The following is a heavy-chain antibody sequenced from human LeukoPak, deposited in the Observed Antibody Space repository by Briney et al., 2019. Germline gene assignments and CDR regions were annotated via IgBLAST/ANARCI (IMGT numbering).Heavy chain of an antibody. CDR1: GGSISNYY. Sequence: SETLSLTCTVSGGSISNYYWSWIRQPPGKGLEWIGYIYTSGSTNYNPSLKSRVTISVDTSKNQFSLKLSSVTAADTAVYYCARGLGYFDYWGQGTLVTVSS. CDR2: IYTSGST. J-gene: IGHJ4*02. CDR3: ARGLGYFDY. D-gene: IGHD3-22*01. V-gene: IGHV4-4*08.